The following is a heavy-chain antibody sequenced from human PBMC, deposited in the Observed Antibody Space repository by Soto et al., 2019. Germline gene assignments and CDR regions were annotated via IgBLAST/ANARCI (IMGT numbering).Heavy chain of an antibody. Sequence: QVQLVESGGGVVQPGRSLRLSCTASGFTFSSYGMHWVRQAPGTRQEWVAITLSDESRKYYADSVKGRFIISSDNSKNTLFLQMDSLRAEETAVYYCARGRPGTISTIPRLDNWGQGTLGTVSS. J-gene: IGHJ4*02. CDR3: ARGRPGTISTIPRLDN. V-gene: IGHV3-33*01. CDR2: TLSDESRK. D-gene: IGHD1-1*01. CDR1: GFTFSSYG.